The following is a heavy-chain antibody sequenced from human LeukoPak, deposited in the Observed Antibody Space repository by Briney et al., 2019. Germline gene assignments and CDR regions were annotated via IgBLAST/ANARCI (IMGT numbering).Heavy chain of an antibody. CDR3: ARDRNYYDGSGYYDAFDV. D-gene: IGHD3-22*01. CDR1: GGSFSGYY. J-gene: IGHJ3*01. CDR2: INHSGST. Sequence: SETLSLTCAVYGGSFSGYYWSWIRQPPGKGLEWIGEINHSGSTNYNPSLKSRVTISVDTSKNQFSLKLSSVTAADTAVYYCARDRNYYDGSGYYDAFDVWGQGTMVTVSS. V-gene: IGHV4-34*01.